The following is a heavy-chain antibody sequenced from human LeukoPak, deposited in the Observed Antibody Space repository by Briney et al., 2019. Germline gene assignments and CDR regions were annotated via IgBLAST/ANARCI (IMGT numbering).Heavy chain of an antibody. J-gene: IGHJ5*02. V-gene: IGHV4-59*01. CDR3: ARGRTIFGVVEFDP. CDR1: GGSISGYY. CDR2: IYYSGST. D-gene: IGHD3-3*01. Sequence: SETLSLTCTVSGGSISGYYWSWIRQPPGKGLEWIGYIYYSGSTKYNPSLKSRVTISLDMSKNLFSLKLSSVTAADTAVYYCARGRTIFGVVEFDPWGQGTLVTVSS.